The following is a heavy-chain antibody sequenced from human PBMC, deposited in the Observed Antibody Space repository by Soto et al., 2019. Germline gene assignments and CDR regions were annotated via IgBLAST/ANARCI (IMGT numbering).Heavy chain of an antibody. Sequence: SETLSLTCTVSGGSISSSSYYWGWIRQPPGKGLEWIGSIYYSGSTYYNPSLKSRVTISVDTSKNQFSLKLSSVTAADTAVYYCASPRGSSSWDYYYYMDVWGKGTTVTVSS. CDR1: GGSISSSSYY. V-gene: IGHV4-39*01. CDR3: ASPRGSSSWDYYYYMDV. D-gene: IGHD6-6*01. CDR2: IYYSGST. J-gene: IGHJ6*03.